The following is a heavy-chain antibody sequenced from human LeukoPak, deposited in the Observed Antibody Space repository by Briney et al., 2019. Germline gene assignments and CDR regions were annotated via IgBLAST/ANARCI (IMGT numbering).Heavy chain of an antibody. Sequence: GGSLRLSCDASGFTFNAYAMSWVRQAPGKGLEWVANIKQDGSEKYYVDSVKGRFTISRDNAKNSLYLQMNSLRAEDTAVYYCARYRRGYGDYYYYMDVWGKGTTVTVSS. CDR3: ARYRRGYGDYYYYMDV. CDR1: GFTFNAYA. CDR2: IKQDGSEK. D-gene: IGHD4-17*01. J-gene: IGHJ6*03. V-gene: IGHV3-7*01.